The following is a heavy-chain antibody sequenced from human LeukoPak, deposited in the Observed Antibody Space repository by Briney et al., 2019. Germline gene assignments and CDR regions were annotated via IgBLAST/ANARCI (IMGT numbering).Heavy chain of an antibody. CDR1: SGSISTSS. CDR2: IYDSGSA. CDR3: EGDSWTNGVFDS. V-gene: IGHV4-59*08. Sequence: SETLSLTCTVSSGSISTSSWSWIRQPPGKGLEWIGYIYDSGSATYNPSLKSRVALSIDTSKNQFSLKVNSVSAADTAVYYCEGDSWTNGVFDSWGQGTLVTVSS. D-gene: IGHD3-16*01. J-gene: IGHJ4*02.